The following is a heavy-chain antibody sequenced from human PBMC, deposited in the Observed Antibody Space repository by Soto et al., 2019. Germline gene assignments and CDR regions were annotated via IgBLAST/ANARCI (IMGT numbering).Heavy chain of an antibody. CDR2: VYYSGSS. CDR3: AKLSCTSSTCYVPGWFDP. Sequence: QVQLQESGPGLVKPSETLSLTCTVSGDSISGGASFWSWIRQPPGKGLEWIANVYYSGSSYYNPSLKSRLTISVDTTKNQFSLQLKSMTAADTAVYYCAKLSCTSSTCYVPGWFDPWGQGTLVTVSS. V-gene: IGHV4-31*03. J-gene: IGHJ5*02. D-gene: IGHD2-2*01. CDR1: GDSISGGASF.